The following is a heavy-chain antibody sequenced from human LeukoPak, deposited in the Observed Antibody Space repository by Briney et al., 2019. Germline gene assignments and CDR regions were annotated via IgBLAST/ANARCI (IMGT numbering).Heavy chain of an antibody. D-gene: IGHD1-26*01. CDR2: ISYDGSNK. Sequence: GGSLRLSCAASGFTFSSYGMHWVRQAPGKGLEWVAVISYDGSNKYYADSVKGRFTISRDNSRNTLYLQMNSLRAEDTAVYYCAKVSGSYPQNWFDPWGQGTLVTVSS. V-gene: IGHV3-30*18. CDR1: GFTFSSYG. CDR3: AKVSGSYPQNWFDP. J-gene: IGHJ5*02.